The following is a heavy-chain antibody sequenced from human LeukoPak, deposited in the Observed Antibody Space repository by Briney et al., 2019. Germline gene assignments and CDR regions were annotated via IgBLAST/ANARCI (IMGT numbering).Heavy chain of an antibody. J-gene: IGHJ3*02. Sequence: PGASLQICGKGSGYSCTNSWIWWGRQLPGKGLEWMGRIDPSDSYTNYSPSFQGHVTISADKSISTAYLQWSSLKASDTAMYYCATPLRGAAGPPQDAFYSYARGTMVTVPS. V-gene: IGHV5-10-1*01. CDR2: IDPSDSYT. CDR1: GYSCTNSW. D-gene: IGHD6-13*01. CDR3: ATPLRGAAGPPQDAFYS.